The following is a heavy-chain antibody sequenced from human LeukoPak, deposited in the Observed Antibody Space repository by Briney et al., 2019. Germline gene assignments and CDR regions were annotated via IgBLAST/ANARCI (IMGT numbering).Heavy chain of an antibody. D-gene: IGHD3-22*01. CDR3: ARAPRSNYYDSSAPAVWYFDL. J-gene: IGHJ2*01. V-gene: IGHV4-4*07. CDR1: GDSISFYY. CDR2: IYARGST. Sequence: SETLSLTCSVSGDSISFYYWSWIRQPAGKGLEWIGRIYARGSTNYNPSLKSRVTISVDTSKNQFSLKLSSVTAADTAVYYCARAPRSNYYDSSAPAVWYFDLWGRGTLVTVSS.